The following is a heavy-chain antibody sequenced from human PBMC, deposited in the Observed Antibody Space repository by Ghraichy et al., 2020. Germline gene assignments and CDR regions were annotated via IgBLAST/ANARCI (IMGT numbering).Heavy chain of an antibody. D-gene: IGHD4-17*01. CDR1: GGSFSGYY. V-gene: IGHV4-34*01. CDR3: ARGVLRSEVDY. Sequence: SETLSLTCAVYGGSFSGYYWSWIRQPPGKGLEWIGEINHSGSTNYNPSLKSRVTISVDTSKNQFSLKLSSVTAADTAVYYCARGVLRSEVDYWGQGTLVTVSS. J-gene: IGHJ4*02. CDR2: INHSGST.